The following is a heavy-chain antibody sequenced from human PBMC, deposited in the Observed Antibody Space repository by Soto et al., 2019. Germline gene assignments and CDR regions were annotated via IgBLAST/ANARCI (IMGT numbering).Heavy chain of an antibody. J-gene: IGHJ4*02. CDR1: GASIANFY. CDR3: ARGEASYFDS. D-gene: IGHD1-26*01. V-gene: IGHV4-4*07. Sequence: PSETLSLTCPVSGASIANFYWSWIRQSARKGLEWIGRIYTRGSNDYNPSLKSRATVSIETSKNQVSLTLTSVTAADTAVYYGARGEASYFDSWRQGILVTVSS. CDR2: IYTRGSN.